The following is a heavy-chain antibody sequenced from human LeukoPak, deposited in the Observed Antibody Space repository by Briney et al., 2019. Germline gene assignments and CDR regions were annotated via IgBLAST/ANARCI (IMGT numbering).Heavy chain of an antibody. J-gene: IGHJ5*02. CDR1: RGSHSSGDYY. Sequence: PSWTLSLTFTVSRGSHSSGDYYGICTRHPPGKALECIGYIYYRGSTKHNPPLKRPVTISVDRYKNQFSLKLNSVTAADTAVYYCARVRTYYDFWSGYSYNWFDPWGQGTLVTVSS. CDR2: IYYRGST. D-gene: IGHD3-3*01. V-gene: IGHV4-30-4*01. CDR3: ARVRTYYDFWSGYSYNWFDP.